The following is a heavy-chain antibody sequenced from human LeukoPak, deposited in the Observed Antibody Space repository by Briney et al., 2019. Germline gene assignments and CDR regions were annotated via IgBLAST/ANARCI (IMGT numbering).Heavy chain of an antibody. CDR1: GYTLTELS. D-gene: IGHD5-24*01. J-gene: IGHJ4*02. CDR3: ATLEMATISFGY. V-gene: IGHV1-24*01. CDR2: FDPEDGET. Sequence: ASVKVSCKVSGYTLTELSMHWVRQVPGKGLEWMGGFDPEDGETIYAQKFQGRVTMTEDTSTDTAYMELSSLRSEDTAVYYCATLEMATISFGYWGQGTLVTVSS.